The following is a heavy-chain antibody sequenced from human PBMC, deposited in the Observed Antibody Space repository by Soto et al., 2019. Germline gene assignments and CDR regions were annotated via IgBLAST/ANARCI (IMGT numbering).Heavy chain of an antibody. V-gene: IGHV1-18*04. CDR2: ISPWKGNT. CDR1: GYNFMPCG. Sequence: RASVKVSCKASGYNFMPCGVNGVRQARGQGLEWMGWISPWKGNTNHAQSFQGRVTMTTDTSTNTAYMELRSLTSDDTAVYYCARDLDPSGSYYTDYWGRGTLVTVSS. D-gene: IGHD3-10*01. CDR3: ARDLDPSGSYYTDY. J-gene: IGHJ4*02.